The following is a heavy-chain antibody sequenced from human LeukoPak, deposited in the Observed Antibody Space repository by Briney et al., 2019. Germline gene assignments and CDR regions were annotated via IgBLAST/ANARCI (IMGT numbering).Heavy chain of an antibody. CDR2: ISASDGTT. CDR3: ARCGAAVTTHFSH. V-gene: IGHV1-18*01. D-gene: IGHD4-17*01. CDR1: GYSFSIYG. J-gene: IGHJ4*02. Sequence: ASVKVSCKASGYSFSIYGITWARQAPGQGLEYLGWISASDGTTNYAQKVQDRVTMTTDTSTSTAYLELRSLRSEDTAVYYCARCGAAVTTHFSHWGQGTLVIVSS.